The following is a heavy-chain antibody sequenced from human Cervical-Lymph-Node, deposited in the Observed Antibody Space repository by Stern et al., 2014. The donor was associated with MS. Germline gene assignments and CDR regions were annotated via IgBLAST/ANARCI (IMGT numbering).Heavy chain of an antibody. CDR2: ISSSGDHI. CDR1: GFSFRNYY. D-gene: IGHD3-10*01. Sequence: QLVESGGGLVKPGGSLRLSCAASGFSFRNYYMSWIRQAPGKGLEWVTYISSSGDHIDYADSVKGRFTISRDNAKNSLYLQMNSLRADDTAIYYCVRADGSTDDYWGQGTLVTVSS. J-gene: IGHJ4*02. CDR3: VRADGSTDDY. V-gene: IGHV3-11*01.